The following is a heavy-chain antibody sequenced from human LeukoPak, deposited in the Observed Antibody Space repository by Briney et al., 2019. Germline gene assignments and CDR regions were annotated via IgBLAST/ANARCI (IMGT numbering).Heavy chain of an antibody. J-gene: IGHJ4*02. D-gene: IGHD5-18*01. Sequence: SETLSLTCTVSGGSISSCYWSWIRQPPGKGLEWIGYIYYSGSTNYNPSLKSRITISVDTSKNQFSLKLSSVTAADTAVYYYAGAYSPGSIDYWGQGTLVTVSS. V-gene: IGHV4-59*01. CDR2: IYYSGST. CDR1: GGSISSCY. CDR3: AGAYSPGSIDY.